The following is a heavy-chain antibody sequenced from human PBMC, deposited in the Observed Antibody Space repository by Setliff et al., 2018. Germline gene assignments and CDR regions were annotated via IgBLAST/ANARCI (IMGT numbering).Heavy chain of an antibody. Sequence: AGGSLRLSCVASGFTFSGSAIHWVRQASGKGLEWIGQIGGKPDNYATKYGASAKGRFIISRDDSKKTAYLQMSSLEAEDTAMYYCLLPCTSGWYNWFDPWGQGTLVTVSS. CDR3: LLPCTSGWYNWFDP. D-gene: IGHD6-19*01. CDR2: IGGKPDNYAT. V-gene: IGHV3-73*01. CDR1: GFTFSGSA. J-gene: IGHJ5*02.